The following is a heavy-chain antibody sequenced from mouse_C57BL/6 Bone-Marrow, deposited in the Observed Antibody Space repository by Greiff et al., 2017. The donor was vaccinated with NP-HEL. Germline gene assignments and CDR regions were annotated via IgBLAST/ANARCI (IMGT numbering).Heavy chain of an antibody. D-gene: IGHD1-1*01. CDR3: ARGYFYCSGPWFAY. CDR1: GYTFTSYW. Sequence: VQLQQPGAELVKPGASVKMSCKASGYTFTSYWITWVKQRPGQGLEWIGDIYPGSGSTNYNEKFKSKATLTVDTSSSTAYMQLSSLTSEDSAVFYCARGYFYCSGPWFAYWGQGTLVTVSA. CDR2: IYPGSGST. J-gene: IGHJ3*01. V-gene: IGHV1-55*01.